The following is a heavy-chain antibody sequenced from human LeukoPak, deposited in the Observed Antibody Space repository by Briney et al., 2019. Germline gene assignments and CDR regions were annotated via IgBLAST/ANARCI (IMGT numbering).Heavy chain of an antibody. D-gene: IGHD2-15*01. CDR2: IWYNGNNK. V-gene: IGHV3-33*01. CDR1: GFTFSSYG. J-gene: IGHJ4*02. CDR3: AREGFCLGGSCYYDY. Sequence: RGSLRLSCAASGFTFSSYGMHWVRQAPGKGLEWVAVIWYNGNNKYYADSVKGRFTISRDNSKNTLYLQMNSLRAEDRAVYYCAREGFCLGGSCYYDYWGQGTLVTVSS.